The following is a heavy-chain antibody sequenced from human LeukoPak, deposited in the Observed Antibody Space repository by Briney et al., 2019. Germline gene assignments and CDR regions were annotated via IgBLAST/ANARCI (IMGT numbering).Heavy chain of an antibody. J-gene: IGHJ5*02. D-gene: IGHD6-13*01. CDR3: ARGGVAAAGTVRWFDP. CDR1: GYTFTGYY. CDR2: INPNSGGT. V-gene: IGHV1-2*02. Sequence: ASVKVSCKASGYTFTGYYMHWVRQAPGQGLEWMGWINPNSGGTNYAQKFQGRVTMTRDTSISTAYMELSRLRSDGTAVYYCARGGVAAAGTVRWFDPWGQGTLVTVSS.